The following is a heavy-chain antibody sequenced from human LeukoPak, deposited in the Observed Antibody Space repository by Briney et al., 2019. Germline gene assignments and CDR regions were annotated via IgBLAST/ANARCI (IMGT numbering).Heavy chain of an antibody. CDR3: ARAGDYYSTGDY. CDR2: ISCSGGST. V-gene: IGHV3-23*01. J-gene: IGHJ4*02. CDR1: GFTFSSYA. D-gene: IGHD3-22*01. Sequence: GGSLRLSCAASGFTFSSYAMSWVRQAPGKGLEWVADISCSGGSTYYAASVKGRFTISRDNSKNTLYLQMNSLGAEDTAVYYFARAGDYYSTGDYWGQGTLVTVSS.